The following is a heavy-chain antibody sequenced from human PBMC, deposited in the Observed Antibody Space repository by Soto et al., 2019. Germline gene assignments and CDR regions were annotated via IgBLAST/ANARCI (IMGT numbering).Heavy chain of an antibody. J-gene: IGHJ6*02. CDR2: INPGNRIT. Sequence: EASVKVSCKTSGYTFTNYFVHWVRQAPGQGLEWMGAINPGNRITNYALKFQGRVTMTRDTSTNTVYLELSSLRSEDTAVYSCARGLSCSGGSCLLYYYGMDVWGQGTTVTVSS. V-gene: IGHV1-46*01. CDR3: ARGLSCSGGSCLLYYYGMDV. D-gene: IGHD2-15*01. CDR1: GYTFTNYF.